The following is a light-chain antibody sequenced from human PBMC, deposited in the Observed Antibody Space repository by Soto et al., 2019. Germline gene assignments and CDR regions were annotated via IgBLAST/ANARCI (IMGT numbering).Light chain of an antibody. V-gene: IGLV2-14*01. J-gene: IGLJ2*01. Sequence: QSALTQPASVSGSPGQSITISCTGTSSDAGGYNYVSWYQQHPGKAPKLMIYDVSNRPSGVSNRFSGSKSGNTASLTISGLQAEDDADYYCSSYTSSSTLVFGGGTKLTVL. CDR1: SSDAGGYNY. CDR3: SSYTSSSTLV. CDR2: DVS.